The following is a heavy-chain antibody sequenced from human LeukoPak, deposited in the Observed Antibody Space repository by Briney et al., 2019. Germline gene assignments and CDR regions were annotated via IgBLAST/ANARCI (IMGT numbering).Heavy chain of an antibody. D-gene: IGHD6-13*01. CDR1: GFTFSSYW. CDR2: IKQDGSEK. Sequence: QSGGPLRLSCAASGFTFSSYWMSWLRQAPGKGLEWVANIKQDGSEKYYVDSVKGRFTISRDNAKNSLYLQMNSLRAEDTAVYYCAGSSWYYFDYWGQGTLVTVSS. J-gene: IGHJ4*02. V-gene: IGHV3-7*01. CDR3: AGSSWYYFDY.